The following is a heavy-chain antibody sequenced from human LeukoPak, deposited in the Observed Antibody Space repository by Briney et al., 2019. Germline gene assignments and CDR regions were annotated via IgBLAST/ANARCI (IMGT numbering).Heavy chain of an antibody. Sequence: VASVKVSCKASGYTFTGYYMHWVRQAPGQGPEWMGWINPNSGGTNYAQKFQGRVTMTRDTSISTAYMELSRLGSDDTAVYYCARGQLGADYWGQGTLVTVSS. J-gene: IGHJ4*02. CDR3: ARGQLGADY. D-gene: IGHD6-6*01. V-gene: IGHV1-2*02. CDR2: INPNSGGT. CDR1: GYTFTGYY.